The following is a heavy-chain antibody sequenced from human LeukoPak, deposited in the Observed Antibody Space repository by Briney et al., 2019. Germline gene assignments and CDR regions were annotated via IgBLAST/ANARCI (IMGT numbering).Heavy chain of an antibody. CDR1: GYSFTGYY. CDR3: ARVIGFGELSLGY. CDR2: INPNSGDT. D-gene: IGHD3-10*01. Sequence: ASVKVSCKASGYSFTGYYMHWVRQAPGQGLEWMGWINPNSGDTKYAQKFQGRVTMTRDTSISTAYMELSSLTSDDTAVYYCARVIGFGELSLGYWGQGTLVTVSS. J-gene: IGHJ4*02. V-gene: IGHV1-2*02.